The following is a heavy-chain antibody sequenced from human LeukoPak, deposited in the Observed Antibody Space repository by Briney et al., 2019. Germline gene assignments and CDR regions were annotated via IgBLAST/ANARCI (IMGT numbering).Heavy chain of an antibody. J-gene: IGHJ6*03. CDR1: GFTFNSYA. CDR2: IWYDGSNK. D-gene: IGHD2-15*01. Sequence: PERSLSLSCIPSGFTFNSYAMFWVRQAPGKGLEWVSLIWYDGSNKYYADSVKGRFTISRDNSKNTLYLQMNSLRAEDTAVYYCARARGWQPNYYYYYMDVWGTGTTVTVSS. CDR3: ARARGWQPNYYYYYMDV. V-gene: IGHV3-33*07.